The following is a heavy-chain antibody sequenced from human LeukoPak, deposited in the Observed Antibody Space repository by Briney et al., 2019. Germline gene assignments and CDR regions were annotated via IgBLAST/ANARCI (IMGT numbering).Heavy chain of an antibody. Sequence: SETLSLTCTVSGGSIGTYCWSWIRQPAGKGLEWIGRIFTTGGANYNPSLKSRVTMSLDTSKNLFSLKLNSVTAADTAVYYCVRDGPSWGLLWGQGALVTVSS. CDR3: VRDGPSWGLL. J-gene: IGHJ4*02. D-gene: IGHD7-27*01. CDR1: GGSIGTYC. CDR2: IFTTGGA. V-gene: IGHV4-4*07.